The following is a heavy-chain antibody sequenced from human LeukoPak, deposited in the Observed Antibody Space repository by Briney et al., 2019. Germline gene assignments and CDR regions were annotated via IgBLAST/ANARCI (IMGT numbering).Heavy chain of an antibody. J-gene: IGHJ4*02. CDR2: IYSGGST. Sequence: PGGSLRLSCAASGFTVSSNYMSWVRQAPGKGPEWVSVIYSGGSTYYADSVKGRFTISRDNSKNTLYLQMNSLRAEDTAVYYCAKDAQASAYYYDSSGSFFDYWGQGTLVTVSS. CDR1: GFTVSSNY. V-gene: IGHV3-66*02. D-gene: IGHD3-22*01. CDR3: AKDAQASAYYYDSSGSFFDY.